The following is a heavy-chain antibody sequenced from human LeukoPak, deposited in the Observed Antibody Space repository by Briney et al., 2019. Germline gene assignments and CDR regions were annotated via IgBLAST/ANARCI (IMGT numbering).Heavy chain of an antibody. Sequence: GGSLRLSCAASGFTFRSYAMNWVRQAPGKGLEWVSAISGTGDSPHYADSVKGRFPISRDNSKNTLYLQMNSLRAEDTAFYYCAKDIGWFDPWGQGTLVTVSS. J-gene: IGHJ5*02. CDR3: AKDIGWFDP. CDR1: GFTFRSYA. V-gene: IGHV3-23*01. CDR2: ISGTGDSP.